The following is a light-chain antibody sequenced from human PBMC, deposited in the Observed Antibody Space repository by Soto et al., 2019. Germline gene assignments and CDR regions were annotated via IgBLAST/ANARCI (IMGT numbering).Light chain of an antibody. CDR3: GSYSTTTTRV. CDR1: SSDVGRYDY. V-gene: IGLV2-14*03. J-gene: IGLJ1*01. CDR2: DVN. Sequence: QSALTQPASVSGSPGQSITISCTGTSSDVGRYDYVSWYQQHPGKAPQLIIFDVNKRPSGVSTRFSGSKSGYTASLTIYGLQADDEADYYCGSYSTTTTRVFGTGTKLTVL.